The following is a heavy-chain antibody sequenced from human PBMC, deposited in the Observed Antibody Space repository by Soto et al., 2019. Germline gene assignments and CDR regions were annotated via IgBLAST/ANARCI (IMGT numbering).Heavy chain of an antibody. Sequence: GGSLRLSCAASGFTFSSYAMHWVRQAPGKGLEWVAVISYDGSNKYYADSVKGRFTISRDNSKNTLYLQMNSLRAEDTAVYYCAKGRQLVRGAFDIWGQGAMVTVSS. CDR3: AKGRQLVRGAFDI. CDR1: GFTFSSYA. D-gene: IGHD6-6*01. V-gene: IGHV3-30-3*01. CDR2: ISYDGSNK. J-gene: IGHJ3*02.